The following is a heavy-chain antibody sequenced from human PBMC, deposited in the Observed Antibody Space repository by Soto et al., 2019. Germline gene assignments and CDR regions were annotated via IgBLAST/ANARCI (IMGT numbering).Heavy chain of an antibody. V-gene: IGHV1-18*04. CDR2: ISPYNGNT. D-gene: IGHD5-12*01. CDR1: GYTFTNYV. CDR3: ATSYDSGFDP. J-gene: IGHJ5*02. Sequence: ASVKVSCKASGYTFTNYVIGWVRQAPGQGLEWMGWISPYNGNTNYAQKLQGRVTMTTDTSTSTAYMELRSLRSDDTAVYYCATSYDSGFDPWGQGTLVTVSS.